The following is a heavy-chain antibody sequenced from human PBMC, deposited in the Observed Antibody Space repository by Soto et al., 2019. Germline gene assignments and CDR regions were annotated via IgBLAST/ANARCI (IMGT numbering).Heavy chain of an antibody. CDR2: ISSGGGTT. V-gene: IGHV3-48*03. Sequence: VQLVASGGGLVQPGGSLRLSCAASGLTFSSYEMNWVRQAPGKGLEWVSYISSGGGTTYYADSVKGRFTISRDNAKNTMYLQMNNLRAEDTAVYYCAKGSVVVSAKFDSWGQGTLVTVSS. D-gene: IGHD2-21*02. CDR3: AKGSVVVSAKFDS. J-gene: IGHJ4*02. CDR1: GLTFSSYE.